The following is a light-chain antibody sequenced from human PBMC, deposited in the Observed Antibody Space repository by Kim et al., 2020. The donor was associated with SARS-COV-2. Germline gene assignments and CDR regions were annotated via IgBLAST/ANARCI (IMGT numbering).Light chain of an antibody. J-gene: IGKJ1*01. CDR1: QSVSSSY. CDR3: QQCGSSPWT. V-gene: IGKV3-20*01. Sequence: EIVLTQSPGTLSLSPGERATLSCRASQSVSSSYLAWYQQKPGQAPRLLIYGASSRATAIPDRFSGSGSGTDFTLTISRLEPEDFAVYYCQQCGSSPWTFGQGTKVDIK. CDR2: GAS.